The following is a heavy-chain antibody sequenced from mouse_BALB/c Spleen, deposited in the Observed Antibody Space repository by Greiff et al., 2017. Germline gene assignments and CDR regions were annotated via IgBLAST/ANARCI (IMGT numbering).Heavy chain of an antibody. CDR1: GFNIKDTY. CDR3: ASFYYGSSYPQEFAY. V-gene: IGHV14-3*02. D-gene: IGHD1-1*01. Sequence: VQLQQSGAELVKPGASVKLSCTASGFNIKDTYMHWVKQRPEQGLEWIGRIDPANGNTKYDPKFQGKATITADTSSNTAYLQLSSLTSEDTAVYYCASFYYGSSYPQEFAYWGQGTLVTVSA. J-gene: IGHJ3*01. CDR2: IDPANGNT.